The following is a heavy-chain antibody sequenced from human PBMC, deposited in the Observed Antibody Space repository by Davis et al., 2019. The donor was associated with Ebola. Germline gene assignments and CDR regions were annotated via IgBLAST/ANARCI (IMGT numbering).Heavy chain of an antibody. Sequence: SETLSPPSAVYGASFSGSYWSWIRQPPGKGLEWIGEINHSGSTNYNPSLKSRVTISVDTSKNQFSLKLSSVTAADTAVYYCARSGYDYVWGSYMPGYWGQGTLVTVSS. V-gene: IGHV4-34*01. CDR1: GASFSGSY. J-gene: IGHJ4*02. D-gene: IGHD3-16*01. CDR3: ARSGYDYVWGSYMPGY. CDR2: INHSGST.